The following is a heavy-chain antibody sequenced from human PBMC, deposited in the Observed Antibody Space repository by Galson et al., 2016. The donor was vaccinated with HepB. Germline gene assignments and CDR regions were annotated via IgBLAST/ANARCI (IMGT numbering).Heavy chain of an antibody. CDR3: ARHFSGSY. CDR1: GFTFSSYY. Sequence: SLRLSCAASGFTFSSYYMHWVRQAPGRGLEWVSGISGSGASTTYADSVKGRFTISRDNSKNALHLQMNSLRAEDTAMYFCARHFSGSYLGQGTLVTVSS. V-gene: IGHV3-23*01. CDR2: ISGSGAST. D-gene: IGHD3-22*01. J-gene: IGHJ4*02.